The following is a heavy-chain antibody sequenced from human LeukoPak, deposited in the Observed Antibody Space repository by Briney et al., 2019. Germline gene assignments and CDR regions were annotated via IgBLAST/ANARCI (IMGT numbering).Heavy chain of an antibody. V-gene: IGHV3-48*04. D-gene: IGHD2-2*01. CDR3: ARVALYCSSTSCYDY. CDR1: GFTFSSFS. Sequence: GGSLRLSCAASGFTFSSFSMNWVRQPPGKGLEWISHISGSSSTIYYADSVKGRFTISRDNAKTSLYLQMNSLRAEDTAVYYCARVALYCSSTSCYDYWGQGTLVTVSS. CDR2: ISGSSSTI. J-gene: IGHJ4*02.